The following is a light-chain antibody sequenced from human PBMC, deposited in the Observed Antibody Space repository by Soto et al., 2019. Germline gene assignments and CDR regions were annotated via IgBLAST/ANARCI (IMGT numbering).Light chain of an antibody. J-gene: IGKJ1*01. Sequence: DIQMTQSPSSLSASVGDRVTITCRASQSISSYLNWYQQKPGKGPKLLSYAASSLQSGVPSRFSGSGSGTDFTLTISSLQPEDFATYYCQQSYTTPRTFGQGTKVDIK. V-gene: IGKV1-39*01. CDR2: AAS. CDR3: QQSYTTPRT. CDR1: QSISSY.